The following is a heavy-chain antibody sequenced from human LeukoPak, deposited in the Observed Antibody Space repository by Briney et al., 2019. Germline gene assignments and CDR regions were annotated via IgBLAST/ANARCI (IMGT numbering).Heavy chain of an antibody. CDR2: IYYSGST. Sequence: PSETLSLTCTVSGGSISSSSYYWGWIRQPPGKGLEWIGSIYYSGSTYYNPSLKSRVTISVDTSKNQFSLKLSSVTAADTAVYYCARDVFSVKAGVVAATGAFDIWGQGTMVTVSS. J-gene: IGHJ3*02. V-gene: IGHV4-39*07. D-gene: IGHD2-15*01. CDR1: GGSISSSSYY. CDR3: ARDVFSVKAGVVAATGAFDI.